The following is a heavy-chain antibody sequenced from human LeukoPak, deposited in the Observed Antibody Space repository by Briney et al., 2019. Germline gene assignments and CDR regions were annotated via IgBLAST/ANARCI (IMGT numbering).Heavy chain of an antibody. D-gene: IGHD1-26*01. J-gene: IGHJ4*02. V-gene: IGHV3-48*04. CDR1: GFTFSSYG. CDR3: ASCISGSSPFDY. Sequence: GGSLRLSCAASGFTFSSYGMHWVRQAPGKGLEWVSYISSSGSTIYYADSVKGRFTISRDNAKNSLYLQMNSLRAEDTAVYYCASCISGSSPFDYWGQGTLVTVSS. CDR2: ISSSGSTI.